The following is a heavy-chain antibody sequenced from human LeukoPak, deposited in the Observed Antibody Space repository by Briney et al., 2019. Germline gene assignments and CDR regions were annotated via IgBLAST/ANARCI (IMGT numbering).Heavy chain of an antibody. CDR3: ARRAAAGTYYYYYMDV. V-gene: IGHV5-51*01. Sequence: AESLKISCKASAYSFTSYWIGWVRQMPGKGLEWMGIIYPGDSDTRYSPSFQGQVTISADKSISTAYLQWSSLKASDTAMYYCARRAAAGTYYYYYMDVWGKGTTVTVSS. D-gene: IGHD6-13*01. CDR1: AYSFTSYW. CDR2: IYPGDSDT. J-gene: IGHJ6*03.